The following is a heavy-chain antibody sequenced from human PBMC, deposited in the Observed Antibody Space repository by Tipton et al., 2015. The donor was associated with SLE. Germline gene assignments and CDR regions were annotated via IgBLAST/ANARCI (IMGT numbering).Heavy chain of an antibody. CDR3: ARKESYYYYGLDV. CDR1: GGSFSAYY. CDR2: INHSGST. V-gene: IGHV4-34*01. J-gene: IGHJ6*02. Sequence: TLSLTCAVYGGSFSAYYWTWIRQPPGKGLEWIGEINHSGSTNYNPSLKSRVTISVDTSKNQFSLRLTSVTAADTAVYYCARKESYYYYGLDVWGQGTTVTVSS.